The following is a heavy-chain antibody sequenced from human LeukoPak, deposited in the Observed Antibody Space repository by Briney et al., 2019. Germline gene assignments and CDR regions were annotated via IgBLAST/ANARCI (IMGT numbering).Heavy chain of an antibody. CDR1: GGSISNYY. J-gene: IGHJ4*02. CDR2: IYFRGSI. CDR3: ARVGLYCSSTSCHGENYFDY. D-gene: IGHD2-2*01. Sequence: SETLSLTCTVSGGSISNYYWSWIRQPAGKGLEWIGRIYFRGSINYNPSLKSRVTISVDKSRNQFSLKLSSVTAADTAVYYCARVGLYCSSTSCHGENYFDYWGQGTLVTVSS. V-gene: IGHV4-4*07.